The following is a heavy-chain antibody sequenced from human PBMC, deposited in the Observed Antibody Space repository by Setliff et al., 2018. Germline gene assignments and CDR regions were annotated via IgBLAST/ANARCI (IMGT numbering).Heavy chain of an antibody. CDR3: LKKIIAGAGPPYDYFDY. CDR1: GGSISSGSYY. V-gene: IGHV4-61*02. Sequence: SETLSLTCTVSGGSISSGSYYWSWIRQPAGKGLEWIGRILTSGSTNYNPSLKSRVTISVDTSKNQFSLKLNSVTAADTAVYYCLKKIIAGAGPPYDYFDYWGQGTLVTV. J-gene: IGHJ4*02. CDR2: ILTSGST. D-gene: IGHD1-26*01.